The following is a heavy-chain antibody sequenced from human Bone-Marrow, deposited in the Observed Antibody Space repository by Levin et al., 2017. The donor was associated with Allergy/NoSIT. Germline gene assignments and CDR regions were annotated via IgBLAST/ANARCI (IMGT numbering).Heavy chain of an antibody. J-gene: IGHJ6*03. D-gene: IGHD4-17*01. V-gene: IGHV1-2*06. CDR2: INPNSGGT. CDR3: AREGGDYGDYFSYFYYYMDV. Sequence: GESLKISCKASGYTFTGYYMHWVRQAPGQGLEWMGRINPNSGGTNYAQKFQGRVTMTRDTSISTAYMELSRLRSDDTAVYYCAREGGDYGDYFSYFYYYMDVWGKGTTVTVSS. CDR1: GYTFTGYY.